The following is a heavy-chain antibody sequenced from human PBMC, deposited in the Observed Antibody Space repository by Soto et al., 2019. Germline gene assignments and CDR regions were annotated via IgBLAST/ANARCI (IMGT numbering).Heavy chain of an antibody. J-gene: IGHJ5*02. D-gene: IGHD3-3*01. Sequence: LQLPESGSGLVKPSQTLSLTCTVSGGSLVSGGYSWTWIRQPPGKGLEWVGYIYPSGSTYYNPSLKSRVTMSLDRSKNQLSLKVNSVTAADTAVYYCARFTIPGGFDPLGQGTMVTVSS. CDR1: GGSLVSGGYS. V-gene: IGHV4-30-2*01. CDR2: IYPSGST. CDR3: ARFTIPGGFDP.